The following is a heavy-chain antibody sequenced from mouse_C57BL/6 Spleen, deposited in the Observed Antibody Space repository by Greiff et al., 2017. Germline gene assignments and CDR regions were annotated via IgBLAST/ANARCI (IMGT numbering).Heavy chain of an antibody. D-gene: IGHD2-2*01. J-gene: IGHJ4*01. V-gene: IGHV1-52*01. Sequence: QVQLQQPGAELVRPGSSVKLSCKASGYTFTSYWMHWVKQRPIQGLEWIGNIDPSDSETHYNQKFKDKATLTVDKSSSTAYMQLSSLTSEDSAVYYCARRYYGNDGDAMDYWGQGTSVTVSS. CDR1: GYTFTSYW. CDR2: IDPSDSET. CDR3: ARRYYGNDGDAMDY.